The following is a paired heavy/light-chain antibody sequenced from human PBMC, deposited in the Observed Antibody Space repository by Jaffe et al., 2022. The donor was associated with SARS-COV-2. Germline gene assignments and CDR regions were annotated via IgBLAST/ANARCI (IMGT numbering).Light chain of an antibody. CDR1: QSVSNN. Sequence: EIVMTQSPATLSVSPGERATLSCRASQSVSNNLAWYQQKPDQPPRLLIYGASTRASGIPARFSGSGSGTEFTLTISSLQSEDFAVYYCQQYNSWPFTFGGGTKVEIK. CDR3: QQYNSWPFT. J-gene: IGKJ4*01. V-gene: IGKV3-15*01. CDR2: GAS.
Heavy chain of an antibody. Sequence: EVQLVESGGGLVQPGGSLRLSCAASGFTFSSSSMHWVRQAPGKRLEYVSAISSNGDRTYYANSVKGRFTISRDNSRNTLYLQMGSLRVEDMAVYYCATWNGATHDYWGLGTLVTVSS. V-gene: IGHV3-64*01. CDR2: ISSNGDRT. D-gene: IGHD1-26*01. CDR3: ATWNGATHDY. J-gene: IGHJ4*02. CDR1: GFTFSSSS.